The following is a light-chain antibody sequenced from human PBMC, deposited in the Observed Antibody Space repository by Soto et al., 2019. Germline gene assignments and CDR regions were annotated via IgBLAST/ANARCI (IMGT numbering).Light chain of an antibody. Sequence: IQMTQAPSSLSASVGDRVTITGRASQGIRNDLGWYQQKPGKAPKLLIYEASTLERGVPARFGGSGTGTEFTLTISSLQPDDFATYYCQQYNAYSWTFGQGTQVDTK. CDR2: EAS. V-gene: IGKV1-17*01. CDR3: QQYNAYSWT. CDR1: QGIRND. J-gene: IGKJ1*01.